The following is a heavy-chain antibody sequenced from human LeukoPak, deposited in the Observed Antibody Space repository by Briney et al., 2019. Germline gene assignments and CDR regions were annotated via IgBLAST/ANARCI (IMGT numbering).Heavy chain of an antibody. D-gene: IGHD6-13*01. CDR3: ARLSVAAAGIPGIYFDY. CDR1: GGSISSYY. V-gene: IGHV4-59*08. Sequence: SETLSLTCTVSGGSISSYYWSWIRQPPGKGLGWIGDIYYSGSTNYNPSLKSRVTISVDTSKNQFSLKLSSVTAADTAVYYCARLSVAAAGIPGIYFDYWGQGTLVTVSS. CDR2: IYYSGST. J-gene: IGHJ4*02.